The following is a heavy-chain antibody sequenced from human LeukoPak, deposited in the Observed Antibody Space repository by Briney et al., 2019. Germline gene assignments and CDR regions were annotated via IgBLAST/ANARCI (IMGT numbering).Heavy chain of an antibody. V-gene: IGHV3-21*01. CDR3: ARDKGGNGYFDY. Sequence: PGGSLRLSCVASDFTFSSYAMNWVRQAPGKGLEWVSSISSSSSYIYYADSVKGRFTISRDNAKNSLYLQMNSLRAEDTAVYYCARDKGGNGYFDYWGQGTLVTVSS. J-gene: IGHJ4*02. CDR2: ISSSSSYI. D-gene: IGHD4-23*01. CDR1: DFTFSSYA.